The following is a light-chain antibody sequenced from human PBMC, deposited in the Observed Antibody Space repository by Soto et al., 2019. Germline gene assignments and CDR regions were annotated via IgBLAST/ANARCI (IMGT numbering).Light chain of an antibody. V-gene: IGKV1-5*03. Sequence: DIQMTQSPSTLSASVGDRVTITCRAIQSISSWLAWYQQKPGKAPKLLIYKASSLESGVPSRFSGSGSGTEFTLTISSLQPDDFATYYCQEYNSWRGEWTFGQGTKVDIK. CDR3: QEYNSWRGEWT. CDR1: QSISSW. CDR2: KAS. J-gene: IGKJ1*01.